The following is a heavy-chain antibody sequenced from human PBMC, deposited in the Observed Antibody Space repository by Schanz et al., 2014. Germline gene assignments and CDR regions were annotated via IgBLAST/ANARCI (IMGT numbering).Heavy chain of an antibody. Sequence: EVQLVESGGGLIQPGGSLRLSCAASGFGFSSYAMSWVRQAPGKGLEWVSAISGGGGTTYYADSVKGRFTISRDNSKNTLYLQMNSLRAEDTAVYYCAKDRSWDYDSSGYFDYWGQGTLXTVSS. J-gene: IGHJ4*02. CDR1: GFGFSSYA. V-gene: IGHV3-23*04. CDR2: ISGGGGTT. CDR3: AKDRSWDYDSSGYFDY. D-gene: IGHD3-22*01.